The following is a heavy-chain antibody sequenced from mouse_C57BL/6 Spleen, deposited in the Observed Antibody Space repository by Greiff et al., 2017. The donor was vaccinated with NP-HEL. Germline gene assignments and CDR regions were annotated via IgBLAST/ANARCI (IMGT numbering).Heavy chain of an antibody. J-gene: IGHJ1*03. CDR3: ARYYYGSIHWYFDV. Sequence: QVQLQQPGAELVKPGASVKLSCKASGYTFTSYWMHWVKQRPGQGLEWIGMIHPTSGSTNYNEKFKSKATLTVDKSSSTAYMQLSSLTSEDSAVYYCARYYYGSIHWYFDVWGTGTTVTVSS. D-gene: IGHD1-1*01. V-gene: IGHV1-64*01. CDR1: GYTFTSYW. CDR2: IHPTSGST.